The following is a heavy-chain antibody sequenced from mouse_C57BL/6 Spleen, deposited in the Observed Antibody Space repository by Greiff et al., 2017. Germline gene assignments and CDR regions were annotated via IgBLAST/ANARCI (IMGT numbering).Heavy chain of an antibody. V-gene: IGHV2-2*01. CDR1: GFSLTSYG. D-gene: IGHD2-4*01. J-gene: IGHJ2*01. CDR3: ARNGRLNYFDY. Sequence: QVQLKESGPGLVQPSQSLSITCTVSGFSLTSYGVHWVRQSPGKGLEWLGVIWSGGSTDYNAAFISRLSISQDNSKSHVFFKMNSLQADDTAIYYCARNGRLNYFDYWGQGTTLTVSS. CDR2: IWSGGST.